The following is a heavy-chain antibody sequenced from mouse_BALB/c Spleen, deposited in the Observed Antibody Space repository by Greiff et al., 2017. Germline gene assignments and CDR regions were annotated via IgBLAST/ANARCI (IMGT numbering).Heavy chain of an antibody. Sequence: EVKLQESGPGLVKPSQSLSLTCSVTGYSITSGYYWNWIRQFPGNKLEWMGYISYDGSNNYNPSLKNRISITRDTSKNQFFLKLNSVTTEDTATYYCAREGYDGSRGYAMDYWGQGTSVTVSS. D-gene: IGHD2-2*01. CDR1: GYSITSGYY. CDR3: AREGYDGSRGYAMDY. J-gene: IGHJ4*01. CDR2: ISYDGSN. V-gene: IGHV3-6*02.